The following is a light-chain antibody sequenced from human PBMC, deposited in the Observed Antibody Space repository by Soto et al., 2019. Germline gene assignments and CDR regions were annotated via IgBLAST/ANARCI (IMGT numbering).Light chain of an antibody. Sequence: ELVMTQSPATLSVSPGERATLSCRASQSVGANLAWYQQKPGQAPRLLIYGASTRAAGISPRFSGGGSGTELTLTISSLQSEDFGVYYCQQYTYWPRTFGQGTKVGIK. CDR1: QSVGAN. V-gene: IGKV3-15*01. CDR3: QQYTYWPRT. CDR2: GAS. J-gene: IGKJ1*01.